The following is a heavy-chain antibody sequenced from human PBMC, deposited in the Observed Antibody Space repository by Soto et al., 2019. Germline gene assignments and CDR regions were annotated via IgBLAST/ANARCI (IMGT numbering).Heavy chain of an antibody. CDR1: GGSFSGYY. D-gene: IGHD4-17*01. CDR2: FNYSGST. J-gene: IGHJ4*02. Sequence: QVQLQQWGAGLLKPSETLSLTCAVDGGSFSGYYWRWIRQPPGKGLEWIGEFNYSGSTNYNPSLKSRVAISVDTSNNQFSLRLTSVTAADTAVYYCASVVVLDGDYVFDYWGQGTLVTVSS. V-gene: IGHV4-34*01. CDR3: ASVVVLDGDYVFDY.